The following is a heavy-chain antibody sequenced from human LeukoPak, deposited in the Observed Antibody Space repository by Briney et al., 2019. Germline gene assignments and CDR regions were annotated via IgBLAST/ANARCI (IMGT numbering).Heavy chain of an antibody. CDR2: ISSNGGST. CDR1: GFTFSSYA. Sequence: SGGSLRLSCAASGFTFSSYAMHWVRQAPGKGLEYVSAISSNGGSTYYANSVKGRFTISRDNSKNTLYLQMGSLRAEDMAVYYCARGAYDILTGYPDYWGQGTLVTVSS. V-gene: IGHV3-64*01. J-gene: IGHJ4*02. CDR3: ARGAYDILTGYPDY. D-gene: IGHD3-9*01.